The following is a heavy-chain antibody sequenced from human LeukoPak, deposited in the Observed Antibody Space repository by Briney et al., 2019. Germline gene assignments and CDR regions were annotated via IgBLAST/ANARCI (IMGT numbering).Heavy chain of an antibody. CDR3: ARHERSSSATYYDCYMDV. CDR1: GGSISSYY. V-gene: IGHV4-59*08. D-gene: IGHD6-13*01. J-gene: IGHJ6*03. Sequence: SETLSLTCTVSGGSISSYYWSWIRHPPGQGLELIGYIYYSGSTNYNPSLKSRVTISVDTSKNQFSLKLSSVTAADTAVYYCARHERSSSATYYDCYMDVWGKGTPVTVSS. CDR2: IYYSGST.